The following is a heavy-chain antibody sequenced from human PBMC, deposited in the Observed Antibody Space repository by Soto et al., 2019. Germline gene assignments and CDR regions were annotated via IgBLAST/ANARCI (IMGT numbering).Heavy chain of an antibody. Sequence: QVQLVQSAAEVRKPGASVKVSCKASGYTFTGYYMHWVRQAPGQGLEWMGWLNPNSGGTNYAQNFQVWVTLTRDTSISTAYMELSRLRSDDTAMYYCARAYGGIHNYDSSGQAHFDYWGQGTLVTVSS. CDR1: GYTFTGYY. J-gene: IGHJ4*02. CDR3: ARAYGGIHNYDSSGQAHFDY. D-gene: IGHD3-22*01. V-gene: IGHV1-2*04. CDR2: LNPNSGGT.